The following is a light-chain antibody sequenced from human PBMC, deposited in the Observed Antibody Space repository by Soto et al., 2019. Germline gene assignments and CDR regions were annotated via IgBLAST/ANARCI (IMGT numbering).Light chain of an antibody. J-gene: IGKJ2*01. Sequence: EIVLTQSPATLSLSPEERATLSCRASQSVSSYFACYQQKPGQAPKLLIYDASSRATGIPARFSGSGSGTDFTLTISSLEPEDVAVYYCQQRSNWPPTFGQGTKLEIK. CDR3: QQRSNWPPT. CDR2: DAS. CDR1: QSVSSY. V-gene: IGKV3-11*01.